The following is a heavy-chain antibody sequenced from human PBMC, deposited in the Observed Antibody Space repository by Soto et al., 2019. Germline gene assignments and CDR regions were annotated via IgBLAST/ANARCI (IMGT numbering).Heavy chain of an antibody. Sequence: QVQLVQSGAEVKKPGSSVKVSCKASGGTFSIYAINWVRQAPGQGLEWMGGIIPIFGTADYAQKFQGRVTITADQSTSTAYMELSSLRSDDTAGYYCAQCLLGVNYYYGMDVWCQGTRVTVSS. D-gene: IGHD3-16*01. V-gene: IGHV1-69*12. J-gene: IGHJ6*02. CDR1: GGTFSIYA. CDR2: IIPIFGTA. CDR3: AQCLLGVNYYYGMDV.